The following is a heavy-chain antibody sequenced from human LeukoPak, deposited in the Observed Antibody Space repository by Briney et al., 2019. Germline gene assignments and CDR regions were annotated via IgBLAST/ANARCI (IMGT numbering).Heavy chain of an antibody. D-gene: IGHD2-15*01. CDR2: INHSGST. CDR3: ARGGLVVVADTRPAAFDY. CDR1: GGSFSGYY. J-gene: IGHJ4*02. V-gene: IGHV4-34*01. Sequence: SETLSLTCAVYGGSFSGYYWSWIRQPPGKGLEWIGEINHSGSTNYNPPLKSRVTISVDTSKNQFSLKLSSVTAADTAVYYCARGGLVVVADTRPAAFDYWGQGTLVTVSS.